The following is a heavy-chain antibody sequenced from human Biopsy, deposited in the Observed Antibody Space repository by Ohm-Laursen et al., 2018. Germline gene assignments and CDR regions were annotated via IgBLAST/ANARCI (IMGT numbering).Heavy chain of an antibody. J-gene: IGHJ3*01. CDR3: VRVRGITPPGAFDF. Sequence: SDTLSLTCAVSGASINIAYYWGWTRQPPGKGLEWIGIIYQTGNTYYNPSLKSRLTISGDASKNESFLNLTSVTAADTAIYYCVRVRGITPPGAFDFWGQGTKVAVSS. CDR2: IYQTGNT. D-gene: IGHD6-13*01. CDR1: GASINIAYY. V-gene: IGHV4-38-2*01.